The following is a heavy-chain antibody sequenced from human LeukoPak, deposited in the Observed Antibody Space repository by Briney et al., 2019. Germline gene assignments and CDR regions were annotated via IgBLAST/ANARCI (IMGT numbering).Heavy chain of an antibody. CDR3: AKVPMTTPYYYYYYMDV. V-gene: IGHV3-23*01. Sequence: GGTLRLSCAASGFTFSSYGMSWVRQAPGKGLEWVSAISGSGGSTYYADSVKGRFTISRDNSKNTLYLQMNSLRAEDTAVYYCAKVPMTTPYYYYYYMDVWGKGTTVTISS. D-gene: IGHD4-11*01. CDR1: GFTFSSYG. J-gene: IGHJ6*03. CDR2: ISGSGGST.